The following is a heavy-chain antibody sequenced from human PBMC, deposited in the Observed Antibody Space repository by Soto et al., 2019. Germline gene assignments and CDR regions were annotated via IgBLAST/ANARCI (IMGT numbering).Heavy chain of an antibody. J-gene: IGHJ4*02. CDR3: ARGMHAGFTHYFDS. CDR2: TAYTGNT. Sequence: RPEALSLTCVVSRGSVTFHHRSCPRPFHGKGLDWIAYTAYTGNTNYNPSLNSRVTISIDTTKNQLSLKSTSINAADTAVYYCARGMHAGFTHYFDSWGQGTLVTVSS. CDR1: RGSVTFHH. D-gene: IGHD2-8*01. V-gene: IGHV4-59*02.